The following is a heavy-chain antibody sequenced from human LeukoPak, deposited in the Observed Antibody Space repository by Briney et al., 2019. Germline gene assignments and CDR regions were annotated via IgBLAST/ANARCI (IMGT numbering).Heavy chain of an antibody. V-gene: IGHV3-43*01. CDR2: ISCDGGRT. CDR3: AKDKGRFFYMDV. D-gene: IGHD3-10*01. Sequence: SLSFSFAAAGVTCDDDAMHWVRQSPSKGLEWLCFISCDGGRTYYEDCVKGRLTISRDNSKIYLYLQMNSLRTEDTGLYYCAKDKGRFFYMDVWGKGTPVTVSS. CDR1: GVTCDDDA. J-gene: IGHJ6*03.